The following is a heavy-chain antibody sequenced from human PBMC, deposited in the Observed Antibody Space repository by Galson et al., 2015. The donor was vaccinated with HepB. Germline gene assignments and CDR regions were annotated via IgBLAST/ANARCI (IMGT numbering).Heavy chain of an antibody. CDR3: ATGHLGNDYYDSRGDAFDI. V-gene: IGHV1-18*01. CDR2: ISAYNGNT. CDR1: GYTFTSYG. J-gene: IGHJ3*02. D-gene: IGHD3-22*01. Sequence: SVKVSCKASGYTFTSYGISWVRQAPGQGLEWMGWISAYNGNTNYAQKLQGRVTMTTDTSTSTAYMELRSLRSEDTAVYYCATGHLGNDYYDSRGDAFDIWGQGTMVTVSS.